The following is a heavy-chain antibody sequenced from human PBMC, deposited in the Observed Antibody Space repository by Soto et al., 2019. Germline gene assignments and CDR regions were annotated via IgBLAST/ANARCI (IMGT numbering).Heavy chain of an antibody. CDR2: IDWDDDK. CDR1: GFSLSTSGMF. J-gene: IGHJ6*02. CDR3: ARIPFLEWSTPGGYYYGMDV. Sequence: ASGPTLVNPTHTLTLTCTFSGFSLSTSGMFVSWIRQPPGKGLYWLALIDWDDDKYYSTSLKTRLTISKDTSKNQVVLTMTNMDPVDTATYYCARIPFLEWSTPGGYYYGMDVWGQGTTVTVSS. D-gene: IGHD3-3*01. V-gene: IGHV2-70*01.